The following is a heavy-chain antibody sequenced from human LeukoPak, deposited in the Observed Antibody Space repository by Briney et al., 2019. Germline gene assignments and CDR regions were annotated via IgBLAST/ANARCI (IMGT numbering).Heavy chain of an antibody. D-gene: IGHD3-22*01. V-gene: IGHV1-46*01. CDR3: AIPSEGSGLGLDY. CDR2: INPSGGTT. Sequence: GASVKVSCKASGYTFTSYLMHRVRQAPGQGLEWMGIINPSGGTTSYSQKFQGRVTMTRDTSTSTVYMELSSLRSEDTAVYYCAIPSEGSGLGLDYWGQGTLVTVSS. J-gene: IGHJ4*02. CDR1: GYTFTSYL.